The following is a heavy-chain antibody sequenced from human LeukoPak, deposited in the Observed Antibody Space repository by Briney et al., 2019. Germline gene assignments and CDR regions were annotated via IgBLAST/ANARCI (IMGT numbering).Heavy chain of an antibody. CDR3: ARVPVVPAAMFVADWFDP. CDR1: GYTCTSYG. V-gene: IGHV1-18*01. J-gene: IGHJ5*02. D-gene: IGHD2-2*01. CDR2: ISAYNGNT. Sequence: ASVKVSCKASGYTCTSYGISWERQAPGQGLEWLGWISAYNGNTNYAQKLQGRVTMTTDTSTSTAYMEMRSLRSDDTAVYYCARVPVVPAAMFVADWFDPWGQGTLVTVSS.